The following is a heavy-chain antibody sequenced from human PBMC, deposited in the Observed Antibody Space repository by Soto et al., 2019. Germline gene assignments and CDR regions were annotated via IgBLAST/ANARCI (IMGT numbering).Heavy chain of an antibody. V-gene: IGHV3-7*01. J-gene: IGHJ4*02. D-gene: IGHD3-9*01. CDR1: GFTFSSYW. Sequence: GGSLRLSCAASGFTFSSYWMSWVRQAPGKGLEWVANIKQDGSEKYYVDSVKGRFTISRDNAKNSLYLQMNSLRAEDTAVYYCARDLRDWFHRPYYFDYWGQGTLVTVSS. CDR3: ARDLRDWFHRPYYFDY. CDR2: IKQDGSEK.